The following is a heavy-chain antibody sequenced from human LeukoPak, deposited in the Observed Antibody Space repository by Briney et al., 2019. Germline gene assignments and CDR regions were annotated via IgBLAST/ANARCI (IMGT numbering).Heavy chain of an antibody. V-gene: IGHV5-51*01. J-gene: IGHJ4*02. CDR2: IYPGDSDI. D-gene: IGHD3-9*01. CDR1: GYSLTSYW. CDR3: ARTYMSVLPYYDILTGYYHPFDY. Sequence: GESLKISCKGSGYSLTSYWIGWVRQMPGKGLEWMGIIYPGDSDIRYSPSFQGQVTISADKSISTAYLQWSSLKASDTAMYYCARTYMSVLPYYDILTGYYHPFDYWGQGTLVTVSS.